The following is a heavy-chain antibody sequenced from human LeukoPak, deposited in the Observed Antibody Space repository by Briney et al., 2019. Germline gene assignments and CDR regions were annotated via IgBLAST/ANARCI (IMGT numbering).Heavy chain of an antibody. CDR1: GFTFGDYG. J-gene: IGHJ4*02. CDR2: IRSKAYGGTT. Sequence: PGRSLRLSCTASGFTFGDYGMSWFRQAPGKGLEWVGFIRSKAYGGTTEYAASVKGRFTISRDDSKSIAYVQMNSLKTEDTAVYYCTRQVLRFLEGLYDYWGQGTLVTLSS. D-gene: IGHD3-3*01. V-gene: IGHV3-49*03. CDR3: TRQVLRFLEGLYDY.